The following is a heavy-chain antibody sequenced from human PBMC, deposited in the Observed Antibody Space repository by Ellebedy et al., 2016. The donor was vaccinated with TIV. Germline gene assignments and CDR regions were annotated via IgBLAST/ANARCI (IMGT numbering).Heavy chain of an antibody. Sequence: MPSETLSLTCTVSGCSISSSSYYWGWIRQPPGKGLEWIGSIYYSGSTYYNPSLKSRVTISVHTSKNQFSLKLSSVTAADTAVYYCAIHSSGWVKNFDYWGQGTLVTVSS. CDR3: AIHSSGWVKNFDY. CDR2: IYYSGST. CDR1: GCSISSSSYY. V-gene: IGHV4-39*01. J-gene: IGHJ4*02. D-gene: IGHD6-19*01.